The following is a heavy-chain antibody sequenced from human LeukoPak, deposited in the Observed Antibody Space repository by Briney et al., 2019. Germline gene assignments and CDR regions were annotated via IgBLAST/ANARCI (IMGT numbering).Heavy chain of an antibody. CDR3: AKSEGSSSARRFDH. CDR1: GFTFSDYS. CDR2: ISSSSLYT. Sequence: GGSLRLSCAASGFTFSDYSMSWVRQAPGKGLEWVSYISSSSLYTNYADSLKGRFTISRDNSKNTLYLQVNSLRAEDTAAYYCAKSEGSSSARRFDHWGQGTLVTVSS. J-gene: IGHJ4*02. V-gene: IGHV3-11*03. D-gene: IGHD6-19*01.